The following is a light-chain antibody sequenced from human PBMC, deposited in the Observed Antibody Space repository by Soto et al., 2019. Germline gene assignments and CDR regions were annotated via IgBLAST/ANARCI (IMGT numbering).Light chain of an antibody. CDR1: QSINSA. V-gene: IGKV3-15*01. CDR3: QHYNKWPPGLP. CDR2: GAS. J-gene: IGKJ4*01. Sequence: EIEMTQSPATLSVSPGERATLSCRASQSINSALAWYQQKPGQSPRLLIYGASTRATGIPTRFSGSGSGTEFPPTFSGLHLKILAFYYGQHYNKWPPGLPFGGGPNWRSN.